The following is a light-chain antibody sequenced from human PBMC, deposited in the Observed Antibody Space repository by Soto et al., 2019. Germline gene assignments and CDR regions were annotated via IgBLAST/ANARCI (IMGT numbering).Light chain of an antibody. J-gene: IGKJ3*01. CDR3: QQYDNRPPFT. CDR2: DAS. CDR1: QDISNY. Sequence: DIQMTQSPSSLSASVGDRVTITCQASQDISNYLNWYQQKPGKAPKLLIYDASNLETGVPSRFSGSGSGTDFTLTISSLQPEDIATYYCQQYDNRPPFTFGPGTKVDIK. V-gene: IGKV1-33*01.